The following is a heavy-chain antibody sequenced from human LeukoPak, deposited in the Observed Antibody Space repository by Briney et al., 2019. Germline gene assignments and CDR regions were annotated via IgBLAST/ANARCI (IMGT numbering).Heavy chain of an antibody. CDR3: AKWLIPFDY. CDR1: GFTVSTNY. D-gene: IGHD6-19*01. Sequence: GGSLRLSCAASGFTVSTNYMSWVRQAPGKGLEWVSVIYSDDSTYYGDSVKGRFTISRDNSKNTLYLQMNSLRAEDTAVYYCAKWLIPFDYWGQGTLVTVSS. CDR2: IYSDDST. J-gene: IGHJ4*02. V-gene: IGHV3-66*01.